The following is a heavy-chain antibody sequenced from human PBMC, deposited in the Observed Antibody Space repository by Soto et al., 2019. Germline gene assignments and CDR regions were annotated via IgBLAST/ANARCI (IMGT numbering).Heavy chain of an antibody. J-gene: IGHJ4*02. CDR3: ASAAHDSSGYYIVY. V-gene: IGHV4-34*01. Sequence: PSVTLSLTCAVYGGSFSGYYWSLIRQPPGNGLEWIGEINHSGSTNYNPSLKSRVTISVDTSKNQFSLKLSSVTAADTAVYYCASAAHDSSGYYIVYWGRGTLVTVS. CDR1: GGSFSGYY. D-gene: IGHD3-22*01. CDR2: INHSGST.